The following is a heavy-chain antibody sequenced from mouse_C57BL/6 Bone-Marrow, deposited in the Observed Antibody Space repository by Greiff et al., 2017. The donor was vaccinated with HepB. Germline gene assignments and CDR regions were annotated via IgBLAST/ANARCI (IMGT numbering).Heavy chain of an antibody. CDR2: IDPEVGKT. CDR3: ARVDNDLYAIDY. V-gene: IGHV14-2*01. CDR1: GFNIKDYY. J-gene: IGHJ4*01. Sequence: EVKLMESGAELVKPGASVKLSCTASGFNIKDYYMNWVKQRTEQGLEWIGRIDPEVGKTKYAPKFQGKATITADTSSNTAHLQLSSLPSEDTAFYSSARVDNDLYAIDYWGKGTSVTVSS.